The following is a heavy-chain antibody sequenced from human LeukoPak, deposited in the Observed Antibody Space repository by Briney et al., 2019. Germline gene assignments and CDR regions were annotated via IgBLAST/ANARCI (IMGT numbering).Heavy chain of an antibody. CDR3: AKCLDSSGYPPDY. Sequence: GRSLRLSCAASGFTFSSYGMHWVRQAPGKGLEWVAVISYDGSNKYYADSAKGRFTISRDNSKNTLYLRMNSLRAEDTAVYYCAKCLDSSGYPPDYWGQGTLVTVSS. V-gene: IGHV3-30*18. CDR2: ISYDGSNK. CDR1: GFTFSSYG. D-gene: IGHD3-22*01. J-gene: IGHJ4*02.